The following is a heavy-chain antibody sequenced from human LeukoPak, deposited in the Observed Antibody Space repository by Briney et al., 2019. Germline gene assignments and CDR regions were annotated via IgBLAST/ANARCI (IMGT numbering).Heavy chain of an antibody. J-gene: IGHJ2*01. CDR2: IYYSGST. CDR3: AKDLNYGYFDL. V-gene: IGHV4-30-4*01. CDR1: GGSINSGDYY. Sequence: SQTLSLTCTVSGGSINSGDYYWSWIRQPPGKGLEWIGYIYYSGSTYYNPSLKSRVTISVDTSKNQFSLKLSSVTAADTAVYYCAKDLNYGYFDLWGRGTLVTVSS.